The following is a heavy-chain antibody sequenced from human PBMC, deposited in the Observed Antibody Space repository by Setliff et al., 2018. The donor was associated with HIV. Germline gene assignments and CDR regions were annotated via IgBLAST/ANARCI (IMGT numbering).Heavy chain of an antibody. CDR2: IVVGSGGT. J-gene: IGHJ4*02. V-gene: IGHV1-58*02. Sequence: SVKVSCKASGFTFTSSAMQWVRQARGQRLEWIGWIVVGSGGTNYAQKSQGRVTMTRDTSISTAYMELSSLRSEDTAVYFCARDPVSDNSATPYYFDYWGQGTLVTVSS. CDR3: ARDPVSDNSATPYYFDY. D-gene: IGHD2-21*01. CDR1: GFTFTSSA.